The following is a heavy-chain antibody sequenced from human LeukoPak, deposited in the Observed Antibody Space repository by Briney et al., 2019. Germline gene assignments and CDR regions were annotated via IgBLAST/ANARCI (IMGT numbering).Heavy chain of an antibody. Sequence: ASVKVSCKASGYTFTNFGVTWVRQAPGQGLEWMGWISAYNGNTNYAQNLQGRVTMTTDTSTTTAYMEVRSRTSDDTAVYYCARVSSVGSNCDYWGQGTLVTVSS. D-gene: IGHD2-8*01. CDR3: ARVSSVGSNCDY. V-gene: IGHV1-18*01. J-gene: IGHJ4*02. CDR1: GYTFTNFG. CDR2: ISAYNGNT.